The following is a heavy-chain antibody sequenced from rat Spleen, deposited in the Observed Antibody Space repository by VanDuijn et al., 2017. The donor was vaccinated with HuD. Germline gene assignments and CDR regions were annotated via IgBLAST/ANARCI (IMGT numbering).Heavy chain of an antibody. J-gene: IGHJ4*01. D-gene: IGHD1-5*01. CDR3: TRSRYNYYVMDA. CDR1: GFSLTSNS. Sequence: QVQLKESGPGLVQPSQTLSLTCTVSGFSLTSNSVHWVRQPPGKGLEWMGGIWGDGSTNYNSALKSRLSISRDTSKSQVFLKMNSLQIEDTGIYYCTRSRYNYYVMDAWGQGASVTVSS. V-gene: IGHV2-1*01. CDR2: IWGDGST.